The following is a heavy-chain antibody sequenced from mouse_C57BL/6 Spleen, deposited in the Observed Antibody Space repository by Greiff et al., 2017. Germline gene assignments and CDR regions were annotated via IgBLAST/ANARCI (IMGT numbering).Heavy chain of an antibody. V-gene: IGHV1-7*01. J-gene: IGHJ2*01. D-gene: IGHD1-1*01. CDR2: MNPSSGYT. CDR1: GYTFTSYW. CDR3: ARGGDLTTGYFDY. Sequence: QVQLQQSGAELAKPGASVKLSCKASGYTFTSYWMHWVTQRPGQGLDWIGYMNPSSGYTKYKQKFKDKATLTADKSSSTAYMQLSSLTYEDSAFYYCARGGDLTTGYFDYWGQGTTLTVSS.